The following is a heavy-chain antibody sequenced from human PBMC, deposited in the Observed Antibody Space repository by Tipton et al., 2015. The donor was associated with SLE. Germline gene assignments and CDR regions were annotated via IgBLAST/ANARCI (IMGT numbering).Heavy chain of an antibody. D-gene: IGHD3-10*01. V-gene: IGHV4-61*01. J-gene: IGHJ4*02. CDR1: GGSVSSGSYY. Sequence: TLSLTCTVSGGSVSSGSYYWSWIRQPPGKGLEWIGYIYYSGSTNYNPSLKSRVTISVDTSKNQFSLKLSSVTAADTAVYYCARRPYYYGSGSYYNPFDHWGQGTPVTVSS. CDR2: IYYSGST. CDR3: ARRPYYYGSGSYYNPFDH.